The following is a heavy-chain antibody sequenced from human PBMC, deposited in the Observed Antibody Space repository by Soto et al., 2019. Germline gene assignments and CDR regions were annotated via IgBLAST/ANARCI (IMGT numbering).Heavy chain of an antibody. Sequence: PSETLSLTCAVYGGSFSGYYWIWIRQPPGKGLEWIGEINHSGSTNYNPSLKSRVTISVDTSKNQFSLKLSSVTAADTAVYYCARIPYCSGDSCYYYGMDVWGQGTTVTVSS. V-gene: IGHV4-34*01. CDR1: GGSFSGYY. CDR3: ARIPYCSGDSCYYYGMDV. J-gene: IGHJ6*02. CDR2: INHSGST. D-gene: IGHD2-15*01.